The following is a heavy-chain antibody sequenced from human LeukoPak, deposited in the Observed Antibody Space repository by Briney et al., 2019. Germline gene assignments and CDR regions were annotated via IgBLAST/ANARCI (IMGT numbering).Heavy chain of an antibody. CDR2: INHSGST. Sequence: SETLSLTCAVYGGSFSGYYWSWLRQPPGKGLEWIGEINHSGSTNYNPSLKSRVTISVDKPKNQFSLKVTSMTAADTAVYYCARNGAFHMDVWGKGTTVTVSS. D-gene: IGHD3-10*01. CDR3: ARNGAFHMDV. CDR1: GGSFSGYY. J-gene: IGHJ6*03. V-gene: IGHV4-34*01.